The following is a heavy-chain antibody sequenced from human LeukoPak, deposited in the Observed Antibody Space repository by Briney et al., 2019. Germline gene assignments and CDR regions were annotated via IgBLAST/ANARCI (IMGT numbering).Heavy chain of an antibody. CDR2: INWNGDNT. D-gene: IGHD3-22*01. Sequence: RTGGSLRLSCAASGFTFDDYAMSWVRQAPGKGLEWVSGINWNGDNTVYADSVKGRFTISRDNAKNSLYLQMNSLGAEDTAFYYCASDRRSDSSGYAFDIWGQGTMVTVSS. CDR1: GFTFDDYA. J-gene: IGHJ3*02. V-gene: IGHV3-20*04. CDR3: ASDRRSDSSGYAFDI.